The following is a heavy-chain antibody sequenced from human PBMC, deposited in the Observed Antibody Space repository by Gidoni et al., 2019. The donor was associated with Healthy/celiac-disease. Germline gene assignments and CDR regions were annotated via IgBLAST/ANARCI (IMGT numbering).Heavy chain of an antibody. Sequence: EVQLLESGGGLVQPGGSLRLSCAASGLTFSSYAMSWVRQAPGKGLEWVSGSSGSGGSTYYADSVKGRFTISRDNSKNTLYLQMNSLRAEDTAVYYCAKDWSGTYPIYFDYWGQGTLVTVSS. D-gene: IGHD1-26*01. CDR3: AKDWSGTYPIYFDY. V-gene: IGHV3-23*01. CDR2: SSGSGGST. CDR1: GLTFSSYA. J-gene: IGHJ4*02.